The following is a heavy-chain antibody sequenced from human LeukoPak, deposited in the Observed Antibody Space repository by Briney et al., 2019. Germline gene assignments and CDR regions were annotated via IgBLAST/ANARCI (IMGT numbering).Heavy chain of an antibody. CDR1: GFTFSSYS. V-gene: IGHV3-21*01. Sequence: GGSLRLSCAASGFTFSSYSMNWVRPAPGKGLEWVSSISSSSSYIYYADSVKGRFTISRDNAKNSLYLQMNSLRAEDTAVYYCARGLGGSYEWAAFDIWGQGTMVTVSS. J-gene: IGHJ3*02. D-gene: IGHD1-26*01. CDR3: ARGLGGSYEWAAFDI. CDR2: ISSSSSYI.